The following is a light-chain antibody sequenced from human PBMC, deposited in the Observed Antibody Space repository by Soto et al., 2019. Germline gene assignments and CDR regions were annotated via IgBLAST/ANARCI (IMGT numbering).Light chain of an antibody. CDR2: TNN. CDR3: ATWGDSLSAYV. CDR1: SSNIGNNL. J-gene: IGLJ1*01. V-gene: IGLV1-44*01. Sequence: QSVLTQLPSASGTPGQRVTISCSGSSSNIGNNLVSWYQQLPGAAPKLLIHTNNQRPSGVPDRFSGSKSGSSASLAISGLQSEDEADYCCATWGDSLSAYVFGSGTKVTVL.